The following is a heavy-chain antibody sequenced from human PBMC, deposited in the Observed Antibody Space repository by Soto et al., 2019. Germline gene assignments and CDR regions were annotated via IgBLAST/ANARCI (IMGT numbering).Heavy chain of an antibody. V-gene: IGHV3-74*01. Sequence: GGSLRPSCASSGFTFNTYWMQWVRQAPGKGLVWVSRIKSDGSYTNYADSVKGRFTISRDNAKNTLFLQMNSLGAEDTAVYYCATGGSGYFTYWGQGTLVTVSS. J-gene: IGHJ4*02. CDR1: GFTFNTYW. CDR3: ATGGSGYFTY. CDR2: IKSDGSYT. D-gene: IGHD3-22*01.